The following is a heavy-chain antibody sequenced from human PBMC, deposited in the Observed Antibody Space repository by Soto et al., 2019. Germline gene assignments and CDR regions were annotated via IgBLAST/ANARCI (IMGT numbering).Heavy chain of an antibody. V-gene: IGHV4-31*02. D-gene: IGHD1-1*01. CDR2: IYYSGNT. Sequence: QVRLQEWGPGLVKPSQTLSLKCSVSGGSITTGGRYWSWIRQLPAKGLEWIGDIYYSGNTYYNASLKSRVTISVEAAKNQVSLKLSSVTAADTAVYYCAQALVFTGGDGFDIWGQGRLVTVSS. CDR1: GGSITTGGRY. CDR3: AQALVFTGGDGFDI. J-gene: IGHJ3*02.